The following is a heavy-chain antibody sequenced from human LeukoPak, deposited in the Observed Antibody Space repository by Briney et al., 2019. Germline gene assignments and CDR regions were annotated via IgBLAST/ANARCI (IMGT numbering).Heavy chain of an antibody. D-gene: IGHD3-16*01. CDR3: AREASQKGAHYMDA. Sequence: SETLSLTCTVSGGSISSYYWNWIRQPPGKELEWIGYIYYSGSTNYNPSLKSRVTISVDTSKKQFSLKLTSVTVADTAVYYCAREASQKGAHYMDAWGKGTTVTISS. V-gene: IGHV4-59*01. J-gene: IGHJ6*03. CDR2: IYYSGST. CDR1: GGSISSYY.